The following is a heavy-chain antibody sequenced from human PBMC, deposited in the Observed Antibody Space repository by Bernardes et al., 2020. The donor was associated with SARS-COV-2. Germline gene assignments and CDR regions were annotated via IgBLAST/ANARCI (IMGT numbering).Heavy chain of an antibody. J-gene: IGHJ5*02. CDR1: GYSFTSYW. Sequence: GASRKISCKGSGYSFTSYWIGWVRQMPGKGLEWMGIIYPGDSDTRYSPSFQGQVTISADKSISTAYLQWSSLKASDTAMYYCARRGSGYCSSTSCFPNWFDPWGQGTLVTVSS. V-gene: IGHV5-51*01. CDR2: IYPGDSDT. CDR3: ARRGSGYCSSTSCFPNWFDP. D-gene: IGHD2-2*01.